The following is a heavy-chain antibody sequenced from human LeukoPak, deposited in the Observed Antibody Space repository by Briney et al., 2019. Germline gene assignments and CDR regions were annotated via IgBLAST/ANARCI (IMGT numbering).Heavy chain of an antibody. CDR2: LYYSGST. D-gene: IGHD2-15*01. Sequence: SETLSLTCPVSGVSISSSSYYWGWIRQPPGKGLEWIGSLYYSGSTYYNPSLKSRVTISVDTSKNQFSLKLNSVTAADTAVYYCARHLLRYCSASCPPDYWGQGTLVTVSS. V-gene: IGHV4-39*01. CDR3: ARHLLRYCSASCPPDY. J-gene: IGHJ4*02. CDR1: GVSISSSSYY.